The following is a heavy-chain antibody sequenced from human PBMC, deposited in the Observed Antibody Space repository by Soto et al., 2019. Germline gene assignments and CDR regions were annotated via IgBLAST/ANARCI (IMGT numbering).Heavy chain of an antibody. D-gene: IGHD6-6*01. V-gene: IGHV1-18*01. J-gene: IGHJ4*02. CDR3: ARGRDGDY. Sequence: QVHLVQSGAEVKKPGASVKVSCKASGYTFTSYGITWVRQAPGQGLEWMGWISAHNGNIDYAQKLQGRVIVTRDTSTSTAYMELRRLSSDDSAVYYCARGRDGDYCGQGALVTVSS. CDR2: ISAHNGNI. CDR1: GYTFTSYG.